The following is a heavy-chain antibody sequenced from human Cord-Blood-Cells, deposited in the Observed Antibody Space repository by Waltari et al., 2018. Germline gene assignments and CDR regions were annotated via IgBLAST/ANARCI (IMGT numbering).Heavy chain of an antibody. J-gene: IGHJ4*02. CDR1: GFTFRSYA. V-gene: IGHV3-23*01. CDR2: ISGSGGST. D-gene: IGHD3-22*01. CDR3: AKDADSSGYYYEVDY. Sequence: EVQLLASGGGLVQPGGSLRLSCAASGFTFRSYAMSWVRPAPGKGLEWVSAISGSGGSTYYADSVKGRFTISRDNSKNTLYLQMNSLRAEDTAVYYCAKDADSSGYYYEVDYWGQGTLVTVSS.